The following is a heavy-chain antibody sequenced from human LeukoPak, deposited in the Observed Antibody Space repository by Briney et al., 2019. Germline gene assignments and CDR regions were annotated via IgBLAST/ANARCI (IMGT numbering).Heavy chain of an antibody. V-gene: IGHV4-39*07. CDR2: IYYSGST. Sequence: SETLSLTCTVSGGSISSSSYYWGWIRQPPGKGLEWIGSIYYSGSTYYNPSLKSRVTISVDTSKNQFSLKLSSVTAADTAVYYCARAYCSGGSCPYYIDVWGKGTTVTVSS. CDR3: ARAYCSGGSCPYYIDV. CDR1: GGSISSSSYY. J-gene: IGHJ6*03. D-gene: IGHD2-15*01.